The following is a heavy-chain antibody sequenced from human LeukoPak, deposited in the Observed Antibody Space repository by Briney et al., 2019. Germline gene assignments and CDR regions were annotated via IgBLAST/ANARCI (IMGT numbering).Heavy chain of an antibody. V-gene: IGHV3-23*01. J-gene: IGHJ4*02. Sequence: PGGSLRLSCAASGFTFSSYAMSWVRQAPGKGLEWVSAISGSGGSTYYADSVKGRFTISRDNSKNTLYLQMNSLRAEDTAVHYCAKVRGYDFWSGYYVSWGQGTLVTVSS. D-gene: IGHD3-3*01. CDR1: GFTFSSYA. CDR3: AKVRGYDFWSGYYVS. CDR2: ISGSGGST.